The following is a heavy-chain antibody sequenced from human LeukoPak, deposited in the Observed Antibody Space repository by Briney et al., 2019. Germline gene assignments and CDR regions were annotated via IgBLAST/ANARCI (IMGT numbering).Heavy chain of an antibody. J-gene: IGHJ5*02. Sequence: GASVKVSCKASGYRFTSSDTNWVRQAPGQGLEWMGWINPDSGDTGYAEKFQDRLTIAGDASITTAYMELTNLKSEDTAVYYCTRGWDLWGQGTLVTV. CDR2: INPDSGDT. CDR3: TRGWDL. V-gene: IGHV1-8*03. CDR1: GYRFTSSD.